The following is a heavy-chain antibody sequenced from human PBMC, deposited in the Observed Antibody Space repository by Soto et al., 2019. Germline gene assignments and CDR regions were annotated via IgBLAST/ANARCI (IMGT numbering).Heavy chain of an antibody. CDR3: ARSWSVAGGGELWFDP. CDR1: GGSVSSGSYY. J-gene: IGHJ5*02. Sequence: SGALSLTCTVSGGSVSSGSYYWSWIRQPPGKGLEWIGYIYYSGSTNYNPSLKSRVTISVDTSKNQFSLKLSSVTAADTAVYYCARSWSVAGGGELWFDPWGQGTLVTVSS. V-gene: IGHV4-61*01. CDR2: IYYSGST. D-gene: IGHD6-19*01.